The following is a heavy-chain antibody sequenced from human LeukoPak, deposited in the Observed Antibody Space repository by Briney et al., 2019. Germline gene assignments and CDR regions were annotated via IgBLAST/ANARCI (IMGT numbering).Heavy chain of an antibody. CDR3: ARVHRGYSYGRLDY. Sequence: GGSLRLSCAASGFAFSDYSMNWVRQAPGKGLEWVSYISSSDNTIHYADSVKGRFTISRDNAKNSLYLETNSLRDEDTAVYYCARVHRGYSYGRLDYWGQGTLVTVSS. CDR2: ISSSDNTI. CDR1: GFAFSDYS. D-gene: IGHD5-18*01. V-gene: IGHV3-48*02. J-gene: IGHJ4*02.